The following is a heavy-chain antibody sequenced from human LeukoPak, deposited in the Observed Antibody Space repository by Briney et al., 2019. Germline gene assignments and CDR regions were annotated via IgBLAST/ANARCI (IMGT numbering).Heavy chain of an antibody. CDR2: FDPEDGET. CDR3: ATPRDVLTGYYYFDY. D-gene: IGHD3-9*01. CDR1: GYTLTELS. V-gene: IGHV1-24*01. Sequence: ASVKVSCKVSGYTLTELSMHWVRQAPGKGLEWMGGFDPEDGETIYAQKFQGRVTMTEDTSTDTAYMELSSLRSEDTAVYYCATPRDVLTGYYYFDYWDQGTLVTVSS. J-gene: IGHJ4*02.